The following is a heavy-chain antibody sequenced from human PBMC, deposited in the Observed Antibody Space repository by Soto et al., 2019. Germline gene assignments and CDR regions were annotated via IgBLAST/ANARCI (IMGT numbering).Heavy chain of an antibody. CDR3: TGEVASGY. Sequence: GESLKISCAVSGFTVSTYGMHWVRQAPGKGLEWVAVISRDGGTKYYADSVKGRFTISRDNSMNTLFLEMNSLRGDDMAVYYCTGEVASGYWGQGTLVTVSS. D-gene: IGHD2-8*02. J-gene: IGHJ4*02. V-gene: IGHV3-30*03. CDR1: GFTVSTYG. CDR2: ISRDGGTK.